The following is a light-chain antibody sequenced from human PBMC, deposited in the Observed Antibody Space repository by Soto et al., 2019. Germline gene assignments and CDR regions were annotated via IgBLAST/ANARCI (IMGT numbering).Light chain of an antibody. V-gene: IGLV2-11*01. J-gene: IGLJ1*01. CDR1: SSDVGGYNY. CDR2: DVR. Sequence: QSALTQPRSVSGSPGQSVTISCTGTSSDVGGYNYVSWYQQHPGKAPKLMIYDVRKRPSGVPDRFSGSKSGNTASLTISGLQAEDEADYYCCSYAGSYTFDYVFGTGTKLTVL. CDR3: CSYAGSYTFDYV.